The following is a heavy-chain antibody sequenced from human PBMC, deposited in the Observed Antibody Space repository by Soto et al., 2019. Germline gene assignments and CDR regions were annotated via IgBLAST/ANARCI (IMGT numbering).Heavy chain of an antibody. Sequence: WVPLRRSFSVGGFYFSNYTRCLVRQAPGKGLEWVSSISSSATYIDYADSVKGRFTISRDNAKSSLYLQMNSLRAEDTGVYYCARYGYYYHSSPYSRYCGQGP. CDR2: ISSSATYI. CDR1: GFYFSNYT. D-gene: IGHD3-22*01. CDR3: ARYGYYYHSSPYSRY. J-gene: IGHJ4*02. V-gene: IGHV3-21*06.